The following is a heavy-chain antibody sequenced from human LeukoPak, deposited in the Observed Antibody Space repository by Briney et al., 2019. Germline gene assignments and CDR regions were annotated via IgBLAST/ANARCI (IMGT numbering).Heavy chain of an antibody. CDR1: GFTFSSYG. CDR3: AKARPSIQYYFDY. CDR2: ISGSGGST. V-gene: IGHV3-23*01. Sequence: QTGGSLRLSCAASGFTFSSYGMSWVRQAPGKGLEWVSAISGSGGSTYYADSVKGRFTISRDNSKNTLYLQMNSLRAEDTAVYYCAKARPSIQYYFDYWGQGTLVTVSS. J-gene: IGHJ4*02. D-gene: IGHD5-24*01.